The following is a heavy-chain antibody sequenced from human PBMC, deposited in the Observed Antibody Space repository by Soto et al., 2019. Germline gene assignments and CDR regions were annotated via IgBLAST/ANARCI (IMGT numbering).Heavy chain of an antibody. CDR3: ARSLEYGYCSGGSCYALFNWFDP. Sequence: ASVEVSCKACGYTFNSYSMHWVRQAPGQGLEWMGIINPSGGSTSYAQKFQGRVTMTRDTSTSTAYMELSSLRSEDTAVYYCARSLEYGYCSGGSCYALFNWFDPWGQGTLVPVSS. D-gene: IGHD2-15*01. J-gene: IGHJ5*02. V-gene: IGHV1-46*02. CDR1: GYTFNSYS. CDR2: INPSGGST.